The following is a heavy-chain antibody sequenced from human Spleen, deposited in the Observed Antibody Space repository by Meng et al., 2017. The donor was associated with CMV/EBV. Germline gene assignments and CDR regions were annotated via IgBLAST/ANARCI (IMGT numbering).Heavy chain of an antibody. J-gene: IGHJ4*02. CDR1: GFTFSTYA. CDR3: ARDAYATSPDY. D-gene: IGHD2-2*01. V-gene: IGHV3-30*04. CDR2: ISSDGNSK. Sequence: GGSLRLSCAPSGFTFSTYAMHWLRQAPGKGLEWVAVISSDGNSKFYADSARGRFTVSRDNSKNTLYLQMNSLRPEDTAMYYCARDAYATSPDYWGQGTLVTVSS.